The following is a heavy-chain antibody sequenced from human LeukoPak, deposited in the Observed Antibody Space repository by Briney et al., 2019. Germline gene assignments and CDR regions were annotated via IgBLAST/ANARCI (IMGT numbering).Heavy chain of an antibody. J-gene: IGHJ4*02. CDR3: ARDRVWFGELFDY. D-gene: IGHD3-10*01. CDR2: ISGSGGST. Sequence: GSLRLSCAASGFTFSSYAMSWVRQAPGKGLEWVSAISGSGGSTYYADSVKGRFTISRDNAENSLYLQMNSLRAEDTAVYYCARDRVWFGELFDYWGQGTLVTVSS. CDR1: GFTFSSYA. V-gene: IGHV3-23*01.